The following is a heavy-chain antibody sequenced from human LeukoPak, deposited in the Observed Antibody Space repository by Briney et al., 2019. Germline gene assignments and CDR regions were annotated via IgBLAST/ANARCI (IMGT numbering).Heavy chain of an antibody. CDR3: ARERYRGGGCYSFDF. D-gene: IGHD2-21*02. CDR1: GYTFTGYY. CDR2: INPNSGGT. J-gene: IGHJ4*02. V-gene: IGHV1-2*02. Sequence: ASVKVSCKASGYTFTGYYMHWVRQAPGQGLEWMGWINPNSGGTNYAQKFQGRVTMTRDTSISTVYMELNRLRSDDTAVYYCARERYRGGGCYSFDFWGQGALVTVSS.